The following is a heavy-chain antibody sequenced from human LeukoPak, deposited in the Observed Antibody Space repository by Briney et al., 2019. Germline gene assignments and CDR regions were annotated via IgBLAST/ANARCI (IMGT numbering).Heavy chain of an antibody. CDR1: GYTFTRSW. Sequence: GESLKISCKGSGYTFTRSWIAWVRQMPGKGLEWMGIIYPGDSDTRYSPSYQGQVTISADKSISTAYLQWSSLKASDTAIYYCARSEGGSGGYVSQSDYWGQGTPVTVSS. V-gene: IGHV5-51*01. J-gene: IGHJ4*02. CDR2: IYPGDSDT. CDR3: ARSEGGSGGYVSQSDY. D-gene: IGHD1-26*01.